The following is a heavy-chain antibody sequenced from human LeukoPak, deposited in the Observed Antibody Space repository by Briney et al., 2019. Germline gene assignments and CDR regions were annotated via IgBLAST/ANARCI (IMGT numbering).Heavy chain of an antibody. CDR2: INAGNGNT. V-gene: IGHV1-3*01. CDR3: ARVGNVAAAGNPIFDY. CDR1: GYTFTSYA. J-gene: IGHJ4*02. D-gene: IGHD6-13*01. Sequence: ASVKVSCKASGYTFTSYAMHWVRQAPGQRLEWMGWINAGNGNTKYSQKFQGRVTITRDTSASTAYMELSSLRSEDTAVYYCARVGNVAAAGNPIFDYWGQGTLVTVSS.